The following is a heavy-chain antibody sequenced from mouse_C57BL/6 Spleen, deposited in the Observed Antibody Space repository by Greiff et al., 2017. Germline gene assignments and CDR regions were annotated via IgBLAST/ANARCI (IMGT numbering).Heavy chain of an antibody. CDR1: GYTFTSYW. CDR2: IDPSDSYT. Sequence: QVQLQQPGAELVRPGTSVKLSCTASGYTFTSYWMHWVKQRPGQGLEWIGVIDPSDSYTNYHQKFKGQATLTVDTSSSTAYMQLSSLTSEDSAVYYCARGDEYYWYFDVWGTGTTVTVSS. J-gene: IGHJ1*03. D-gene: IGHD5-1*01. CDR3: ARGDEYYWYFDV. V-gene: IGHV1-59*01.